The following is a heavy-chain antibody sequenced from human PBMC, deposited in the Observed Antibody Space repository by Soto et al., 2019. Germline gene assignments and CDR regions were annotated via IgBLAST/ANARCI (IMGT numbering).Heavy chain of an antibody. V-gene: IGHV4-59*08. CDR1: GGSLSSYY. CDR3: ARHGAVYSNSWYDFDY. J-gene: IGHJ4*02. Sequence: SETLSLTCTVSGGSLSSYYWSWIRQPPGKGLEWVGYMYNSGSANYNPSLKSRVTISVDMSQNQFSLKLTSVTAADTAVYYCARHGAVYSNSWYDFDYWGQGTLVTVSS. CDR2: MYNSGSA. D-gene: IGHD5-18*01.